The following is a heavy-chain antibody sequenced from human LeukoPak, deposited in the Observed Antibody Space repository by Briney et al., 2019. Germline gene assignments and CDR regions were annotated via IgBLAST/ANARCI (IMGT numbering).Heavy chain of an antibody. CDR2: INQDGSEI. CDR1: GFTFSNYW. D-gene: IGHD4/OR15-4a*01. V-gene: IGHV3-7*01. J-gene: IGHJ4*02. Sequence: PGGSLRLSCAASGFTFSNYWMSWVRQAPGKGLEWVANINQDGSEIYYVDAVKGRFSISRDNAKNTLYLQMNSLRAEDTAVYYCARGPADGAFGWGDYWGQGTLVTVSS. CDR3: ARGPADGAFGWGDY.